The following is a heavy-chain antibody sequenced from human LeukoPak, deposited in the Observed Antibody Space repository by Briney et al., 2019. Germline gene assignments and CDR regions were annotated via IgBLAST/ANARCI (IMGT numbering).Heavy chain of an antibody. CDR2: ISYDGSNQ. Sequence: GGSLRLSCAASGFTFSSYAMHWVRQAPGKGLEWVAVISYDGSNQYYADSVKGRFTISRDNSKNTLYLQMNSLRAEDTAVYYCARVKGSYSVDYWGQGTLVTVSS. J-gene: IGHJ4*02. D-gene: IGHD1-26*01. CDR1: GFTFSSYA. V-gene: IGHV3-30-3*01. CDR3: ARVKGSYSVDY.